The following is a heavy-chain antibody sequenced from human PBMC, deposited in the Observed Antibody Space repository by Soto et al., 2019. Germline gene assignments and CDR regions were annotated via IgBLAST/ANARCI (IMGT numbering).Heavy chain of an antibody. Sequence: QLQLQESGPGLVKPSETLSLTCTVSGGSISSRSYYWGWIRQPPGKGLEWIGSSYYSGSTYYNPSLKSRVAISVDTSNNQFSLVQSSVTAADTAVYYCARGRITMIVEVISTDAFDIWGQGTMVTVSS. CDR3: ARGRITMIVEVISTDAFDI. V-gene: IGHV4-39*01. CDR1: GGSISSRSYY. CDR2: SYYSGST. D-gene: IGHD3-22*01. J-gene: IGHJ3*02.